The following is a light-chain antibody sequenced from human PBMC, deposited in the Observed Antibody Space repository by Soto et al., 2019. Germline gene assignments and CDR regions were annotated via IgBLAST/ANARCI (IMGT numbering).Light chain of an antibody. CDR2: GAS. J-gene: IGKJ1*01. Sequence: EIVLTQSPGTLSLSPGERATLSCRASQSVSSSYLAWYQQKPGQAPRLLIYGASSRATGIPDRFSGSGSGTDFTLTISRVEPEDFAVYYCQHYGNSPWTFGQGTKVEIK. CDR3: QHYGNSPWT. V-gene: IGKV3-20*01. CDR1: QSVSSSY.